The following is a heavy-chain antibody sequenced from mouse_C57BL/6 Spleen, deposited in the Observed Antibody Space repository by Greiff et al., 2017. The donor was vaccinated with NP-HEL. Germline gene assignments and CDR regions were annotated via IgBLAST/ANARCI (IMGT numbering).Heavy chain of an antibody. CDR1: GFTFSDYG. D-gene: IGHD2-4*01. J-gene: IGHJ4*01. CDR2: ISSGSSTI. CDR3: ARFYDYDPFYYAMDY. Sequence: EVQLVESGGGLVKPGGSLKLSCAASGFTFSDYGMHWVRQAPEKGLEWVAYISSGSSTIYYADTVKGRFTISRDNAKNTLFLQMTSLRSEDTAMYYCARFYDYDPFYYAMDYWGQGTSVTVSS. V-gene: IGHV5-17*01.